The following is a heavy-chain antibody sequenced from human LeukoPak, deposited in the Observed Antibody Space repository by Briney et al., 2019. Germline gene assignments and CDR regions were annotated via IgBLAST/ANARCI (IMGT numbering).Heavy chain of an antibody. V-gene: IGHV3-48*03. D-gene: IGHD6-13*01. J-gene: IGHJ4*02. CDR1: GFSFSSYD. CDR3: ASYPWSSSWYIAH. CDR2: ISSAGRAV. Sequence: PGGSLRLSCAASGFSFSSYDLNWVPQAPGKGLEWISHISSAGRAVYYADSVKDRFTISRDNAKSSLYLQMNNLRVEDTAVYYCASYPWSSSWYIAHWGQGTLVTVSS.